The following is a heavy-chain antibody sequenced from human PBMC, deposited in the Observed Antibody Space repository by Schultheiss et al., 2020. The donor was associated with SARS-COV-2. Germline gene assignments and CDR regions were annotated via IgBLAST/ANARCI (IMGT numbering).Heavy chain of an antibody. D-gene: IGHD2-2*01. CDR2: IWYDGSNK. Sequence: GGSLRLSCAASGFTFSSYGMHWVRQAPGKGLEWVAVIWYDGSNKYYADSVKGRFTISRDNSKNTLYLQMNSLRAEDTAVYYCARAADYYYNYGMDVWGQGTTVTVSS. J-gene: IGHJ6*02. V-gene: IGHV3-33*01. CDR3: ARAADYYYNYGMDV. CDR1: GFTFSSYG.